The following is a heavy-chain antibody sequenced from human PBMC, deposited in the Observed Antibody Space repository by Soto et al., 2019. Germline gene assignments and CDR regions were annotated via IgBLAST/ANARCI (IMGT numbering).Heavy chain of an antibody. V-gene: IGHV3-33*01. CDR2: IWYDGSNK. CDR3: ARSPYYYDSSGWPLYYGMDV. D-gene: IGHD3-22*01. J-gene: IGHJ6*02. CDR1: GFTFSSYG. Sequence: QVQLVESGGGVVQPGRSLRLSCAASGFTFSSYGMHWVRQAPGKGLEWVAVIWYDGSNKYYADSVKGRFTISRDNSKNTRYLQMNSLRAEDTAVYYCARSPYYYDSSGWPLYYGMDVWGQGATVTVSS.